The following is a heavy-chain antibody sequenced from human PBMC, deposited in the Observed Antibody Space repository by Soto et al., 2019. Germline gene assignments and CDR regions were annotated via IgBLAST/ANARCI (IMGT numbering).Heavy chain of an antibody. CDR1: GFTFTRYS. CDR3: VGSSGWIFGY. J-gene: IGHJ4*02. Sequence: SGGSLRLSCAASGFTFTRYSMNWVRQAPGKGLEWVSSISSTTNYIYYGDSMKGRFTISRDDAKNLVYLQMNSLRAEDTAVYYCVGSSGWIFGYWGQGSLVTVSS. V-gene: IGHV3-21*04. D-gene: IGHD6-19*01. CDR2: ISSTTNYI.